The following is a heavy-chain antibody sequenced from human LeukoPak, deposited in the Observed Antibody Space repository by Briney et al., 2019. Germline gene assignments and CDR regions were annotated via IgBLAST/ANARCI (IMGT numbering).Heavy chain of an antibody. D-gene: IGHD6-13*01. CDR1: GFTFSSYA. V-gene: IGHV3-23*01. CDR3: AKSQLVAGHLDY. Sequence: PGGSLRLSCAVSGFTFSSYAMSWVRQAPGKGLQWVSVISGSGGSTYYADSVKGRFTISRDNSKNTLYLQMNSLRAEDTAVYYCAKSQLVAGHLDYWGQGTLVTVSS. CDR2: ISGSGGST. J-gene: IGHJ4*02.